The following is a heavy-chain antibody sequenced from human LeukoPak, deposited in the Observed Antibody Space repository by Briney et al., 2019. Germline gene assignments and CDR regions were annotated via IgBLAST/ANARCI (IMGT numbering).Heavy chain of an antibody. D-gene: IGHD3-3*01. J-gene: IGHJ4*02. CDR1: GFTFSSYA. CDR2: ISGSGGST. Sequence: PGGSLRLSCAASGFTFSSYAMSWVRQAPGKGLEWVSAISGSGGSTYYADSVKGRFTISRDNSKNTLYLQMNSLRAEDTAVYYCAKTTSQYDFWSGYYPLPDYWGQGTLVTVPS. CDR3: AKTTSQYDFWSGYYPLPDY. V-gene: IGHV3-23*01.